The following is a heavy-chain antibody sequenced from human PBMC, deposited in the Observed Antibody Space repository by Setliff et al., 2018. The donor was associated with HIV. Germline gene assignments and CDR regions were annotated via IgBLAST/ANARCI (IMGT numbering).Heavy chain of an antibody. CDR1: GFSVTTGGVG. CDR2: IDWDDDK. Sequence: SGPTLVNPTQTLTLTCTFSGFSVTTGGVGVSWIRQPPGKALEFLARIDWDDDKFYSTSLKTRLTISKDTSTNQVVLTMTNVDPVDTAIYYCARGGIEPPGLYSYLYYFDFWGLGTLVTV. V-gene: IGHV2-70*04. J-gene: IGHJ4*02. CDR3: ARGGIEPPGLYSYLYYFDF. D-gene: IGHD1-1*01.